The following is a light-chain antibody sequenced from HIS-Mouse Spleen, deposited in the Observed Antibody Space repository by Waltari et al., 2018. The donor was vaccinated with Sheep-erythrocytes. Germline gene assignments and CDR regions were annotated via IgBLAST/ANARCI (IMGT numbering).Light chain of an antibody. CDR2: LNSDGRH. CDR3: QTWGTGVGV. V-gene: IGLV4-69*01. J-gene: IGLJ1*01. CDR1: SGHSSYA. Sequence: QLVLTQSPSASASLGASVKLTCTLSSGHSSYAIAWHQQQPEKGPRHLMKLNSDGRHSKGDGIPDRFSGSSSGAERYLTISSLQSEDEADYYCQTWGTGVGVFGTGTKVTVL.